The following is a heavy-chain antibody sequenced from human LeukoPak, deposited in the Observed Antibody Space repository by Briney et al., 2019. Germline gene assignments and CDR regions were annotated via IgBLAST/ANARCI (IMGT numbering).Heavy chain of an antibody. CDR1: GYTFTSYG. V-gene: IGHV1-18*01. Sequence: ASVKVSCKASGYTFTSYGISWVRQAPGQGLEWMGWISAYNGNTNYAQKLQGRVTMTTDTSTSTAYMELRSPRSDDTAVYYCASSPGTDYYYYGMDVWGQGTTVTVSS. J-gene: IGHJ6*02. CDR3: ASSPGTDYYYYGMDV. CDR2: ISAYNGNT.